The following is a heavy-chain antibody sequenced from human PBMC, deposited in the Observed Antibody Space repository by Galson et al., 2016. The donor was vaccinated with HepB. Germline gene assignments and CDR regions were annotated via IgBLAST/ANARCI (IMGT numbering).Heavy chain of an antibody. CDR3: ARGRSCIGNTCYDGKDWLGP. D-gene: IGHD2-2*01. J-gene: IGHJ5*02. CDR1: GFPFGIFW. CDR2: IEQDGSGE. Sequence: SLRLSCASSGFPFGIFWMSWVRQAPGKGLEWVATIEQDGSGEYYVDSVRGRFIVSRDNAKKELYLHMTTLRAEDTAVYYCARGRSCIGNTCYDGKDWLGPWGQGALVTVSS. V-gene: IGHV3-7*03.